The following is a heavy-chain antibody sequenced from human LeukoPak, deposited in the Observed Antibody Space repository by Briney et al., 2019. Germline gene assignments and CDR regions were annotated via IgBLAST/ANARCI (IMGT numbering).Heavy chain of an antibody. D-gene: IGHD5-12*01. J-gene: IGHJ3*02. CDR3: ARHSRSGYGDYESAFDI. CDR2: FYYTGST. V-gene: IGHV4-39*01. Sequence: PSETLSLTCIVSGGSISSSGYYWDWIRQPPGKGLEWIGNFYYTGSTYYNPSLKRRITICVDTSKNQFSLKLRSVTAADTAVYYCARHSRSGYGDYESAFDIWGQGTMVTVSS. CDR1: GGSISSSGYY.